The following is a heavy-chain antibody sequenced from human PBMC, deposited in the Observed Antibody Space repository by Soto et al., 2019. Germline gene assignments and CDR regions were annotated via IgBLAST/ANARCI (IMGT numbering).Heavy chain of an antibody. V-gene: IGHV4-30-4*01. CDR1: GGSISSGDYY. CDR3: ARDQNIVVVPAAHPDAFDI. CDR2: IYYSGST. D-gene: IGHD2-2*01. J-gene: IGHJ3*02. Sequence: LSLTCTVSGGSISSGDYYWSWIRQPPGKGLEWIGYIYYSGSTYYNPSLKSRVTISVDTSKNQFSLKLSSVTAADTAVYYCARDQNIVVVPAAHPDAFDIWGQGTMVTVSS.